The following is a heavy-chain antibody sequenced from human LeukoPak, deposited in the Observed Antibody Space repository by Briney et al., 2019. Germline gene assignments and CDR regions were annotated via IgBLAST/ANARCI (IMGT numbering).Heavy chain of an antibody. CDR2: IKQDGSQK. Sequence: GGSLRLFCAASGFRFNRFSMSWVRQTPGKGLEWVANIKQDGSQKEYADSVKGRFAISRDNVNNFLDLQMNSLRAEDTGVYYCASVDFDNNAHYHYYLPNWGQGTRVTVSS. D-gene: IGHD2/OR15-2a*01. V-gene: IGHV3-7*01. J-gene: IGHJ4*02. CDR3: ASVDFDNNAHYHYYLPN. CDR1: GFRFNRFS.